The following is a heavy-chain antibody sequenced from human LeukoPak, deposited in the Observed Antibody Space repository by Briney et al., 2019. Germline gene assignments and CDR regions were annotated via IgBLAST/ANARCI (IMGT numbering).Heavy chain of an antibody. V-gene: IGHV3-64*01. CDR2: ISSDGGST. J-gene: IGHJ4*02. CDR3: ARGQRWELLPSYLEY. CDR1: GFTSSSYN. D-gene: IGHD1-26*01. Sequence: GGSLRLSCAASGFTSSSYNMHWVRQAPGKGLEYVSTISSDGGSTYYANSVKGRFTISRDNSKNTLYLQMGSLRSEDMAVYYCARGQRWELLPSYLEYWGQGTLVTVSS.